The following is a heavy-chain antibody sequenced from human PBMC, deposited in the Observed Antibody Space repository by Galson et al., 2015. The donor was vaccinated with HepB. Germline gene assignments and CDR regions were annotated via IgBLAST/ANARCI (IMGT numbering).Heavy chain of an antibody. Sequence: SLRLSCAASGFTFSSYGMHWVRQAPGKGLEWVEVISYDGSNKYYADSVKGRFTISRDNSKNTLYLQMNSLRAEDTAVYYCAKDRGSGWPHFDYWGQGTLVTVSS. V-gene: IGHV3-30*18. J-gene: IGHJ4*02. CDR2: ISYDGSNK. CDR1: GFTFSSYG. D-gene: IGHD6-19*01. CDR3: AKDRGSGWPHFDY.